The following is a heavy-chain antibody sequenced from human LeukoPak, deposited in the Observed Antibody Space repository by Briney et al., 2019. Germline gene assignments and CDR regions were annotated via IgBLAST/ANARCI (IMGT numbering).Heavy chain of an antibody. J-gene: IGHJ6*03. Sequence: SEILSLTCAVYGGSFSGYYWSWIRQPPGKGLEWIGEINHSGSTNYNPSLKSRVTISVDTSKNQFSLKLSSVTAADTAVYYCARHRTRDLTPNYYYYMDVWGKGTTVTVSS. V-gene: IGHV4-34*01. CDR2: INHSGST. CDR3: ARHRTRDLTPNYYYYMDV. CDR1: GGSFSGYY. D-gene: IGHD1/OR15-1a*01.